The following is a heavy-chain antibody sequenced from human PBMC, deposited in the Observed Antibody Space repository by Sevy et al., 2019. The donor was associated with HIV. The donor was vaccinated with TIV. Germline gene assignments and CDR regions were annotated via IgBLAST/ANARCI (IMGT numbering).Heavy chain of an antibody. CDR1: GFTFSTYW. D-gene: IGHD6-13*01. CDR2: IKEDGSEK. V-gene: IGHV3-7*01. Sequence: GGCLRLSCAASGFTFSTYWMNWVRQAPGKGLEGVANIKEDGSEKYYVDSVKGRFTISRDNAKNSLYLQMNSLRAEDTAVYYCARDWIIAAAIEGRDYFDSWGQGTVVSVSS. J-gene: IGHJ4*02. CDR3: ARDWIIAAAIEGRDYFDS.